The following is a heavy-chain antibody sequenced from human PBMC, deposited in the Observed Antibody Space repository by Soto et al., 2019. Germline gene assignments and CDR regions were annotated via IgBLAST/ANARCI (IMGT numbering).Heavy chain of an antibody. CDR1: GFTFDDYA. V-gene: IGHV3-9*01. J-gene: IGHJ3*02. D-gene: IGHD2-15*01. Sequence: GGSPRLSCAASGFTFDDYAMHWVRQAPGKGLEWVSGISWNSGSIGYADSVKGRFTISRDNAKNSLYLQMNSLRAEDTALYYCAKDKGYCSGGSCSRTSGTFDIWGQGTMVTVSS. CDR2: ISWNSGSI. CDR3: AKDKGYCSGGSCSRTSGTFDI.